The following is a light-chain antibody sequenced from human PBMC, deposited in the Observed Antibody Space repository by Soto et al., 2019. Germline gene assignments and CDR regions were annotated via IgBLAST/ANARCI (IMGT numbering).Light chain of an antibody. CDR2: DAS. CDR3: QHYKAFSPWT. J-gene: IGKJ1*01. V-gene: IGKV1-5*01. CDR1: QSISSW. Sequence: DIQMTQSPSTLSASVGDRVTITCRASQSISSWLAWYQQKPGKAPKLLIYDASSLESGVPSRFSGSGSGTEFTLTITNLQPDDSATYYCQHYKAFSPWTFGQGTRWIS.